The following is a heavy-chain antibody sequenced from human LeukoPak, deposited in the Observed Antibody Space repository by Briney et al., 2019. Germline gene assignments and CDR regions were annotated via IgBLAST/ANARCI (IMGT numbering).Heavy chain of an antibody. Sequence: PGGSLRLSCAASGFTFSSYAMSWVRGAPGRGLEGVSCISGNDDTTYYAESVRGRFAISRDKSKNILYLQMNSLRAEETATYYCAKGARFYSNYVNYWGQGTLVTVSS. J-gene: IGHJ4*02. V-gene: IGHV3-23*01. CDR3: AKGARFYSNYVNY. CDR2: ISGNDDTT. CDR1: GFTFSSYA. D-gene: IGHD4-11*01.